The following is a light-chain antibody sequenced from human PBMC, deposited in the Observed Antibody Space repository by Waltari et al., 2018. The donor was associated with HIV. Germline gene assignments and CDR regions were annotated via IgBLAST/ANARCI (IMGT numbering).Light chain of an antibody. CDR3: HSRDSSGYHVV. CDR1: SLRSYY. V-gene: IGLV3-19*01. Sequence: SSELTQDPSVSVALGQTVRITCRGDSLRSYYAAWYQQKSGQAPVVVFFGRNNRPSGIPDRFSGSSSGNTASLTITGAQAEDEADYYCHSRDSSGYHVVFGGGTKV. J-gene: IGLJ2*01. CDR2: GRN.